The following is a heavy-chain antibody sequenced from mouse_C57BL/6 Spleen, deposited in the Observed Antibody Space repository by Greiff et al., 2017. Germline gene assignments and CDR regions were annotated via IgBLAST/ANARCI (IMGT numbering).Heavy chain of an antibody. CDR3: SRGGNWYFDV. CDR1: GYAFSSSW. V-gene: IGHV1-82*01. Sequence: QVQLKASGPELVKPGASVKISGKASGYAFSSSWMNWVKQRPGKGLEWIGRIYPGDGDTNYNVTFAGQATLTAAKSSSTASMQLSSRTSEDSAVYFCSRGGNWYFDVGGTGTTVTVSS. CDR2: IYPGDGDT. J-gene: IGHJ1*03.